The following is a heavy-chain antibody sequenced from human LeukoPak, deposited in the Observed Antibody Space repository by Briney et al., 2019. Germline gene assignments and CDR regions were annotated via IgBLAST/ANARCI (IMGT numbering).Heavy chain of an antibody. CDR1: GYTFTGYY. J-gene: IGHJ4*02. CDR3: ARGGDCSSTSCRIFDY. D-gene: IGHD2-2*01. V-gene: IGHV1-2*04. CDR2: INPNSGGT. Sequence: ASVTVSFKASGYTFTGYYMHWVRQAPGQGLEWMGWINPNSGGTNYAQKFQGWVTMTRDTSISPAYMELSRLRSDDTAVYYCARGGDCSSTSCRIFDYWGQGTLVTVSS.